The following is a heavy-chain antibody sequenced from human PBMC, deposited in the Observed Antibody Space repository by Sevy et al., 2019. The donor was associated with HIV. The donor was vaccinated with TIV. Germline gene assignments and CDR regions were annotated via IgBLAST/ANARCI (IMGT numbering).Heavy chain of an antibody. CDR2: IRQDGNEK. Sequence: GGSLRLSCAATRFTFNSYWMSWVRQAPGKGLEWVANIRQDGNEKYYVDSVKGRFTISRDNAKNSLYLQMNSLRAEDTAMYFCARGLYSSGWYSTPRVYHFDYWGQGTLVTVSS. V-gene: IGHV3-7*01. CDR3: ARGLYSSGWYSTPRVYHFDY. CDR1: RFTFNSYW. J-gene: IGHJ4*02. D-gene: IGHD6-19*01.